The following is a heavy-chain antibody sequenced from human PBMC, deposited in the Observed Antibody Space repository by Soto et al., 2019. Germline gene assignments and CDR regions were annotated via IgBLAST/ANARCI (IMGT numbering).Heavy chain of an antibody. V-gene: IGHV1-18*04. J-gene: IGHJ4*02. CDR1: GYTFSKFG. D-gene: IGHD1-26*01. Sequence: QVQLVQSGPEVESPGASVKVSCKASGYTFSKFGINWVRQAPGQGLEWMGWITPYNGNANYAQKHQDRLTITTDTSTNTAYLELRSLRSDDTAVYFCARARMYSGAYHDYWGQGTLVTVSS. CDR2: ITPYNGNA. CDR3: ARARMYSGAYHDY.